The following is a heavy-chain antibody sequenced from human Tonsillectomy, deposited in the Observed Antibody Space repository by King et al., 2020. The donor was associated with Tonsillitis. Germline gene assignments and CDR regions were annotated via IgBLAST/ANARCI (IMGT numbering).Heavy chain of an antibody. D-gene: IGHD6-13*01. V-gene: IGHV3-23*04. CDR2: ISGSGGST. CDR3: AKVPFMYSTLGGAWFDP. Sequence: VQLVESGGGLVQPGGSLRLSCAASGFTFSSYAMSWVRQATGKGLEWVSAISGSGGSTYYADSVKGRFTISRDNSKNTLYLQMNSLRAEDTAVYYCAKVPFMYSTLGGAWFDPWGQGTLVTVSS. CDR1: GFTFSSYA. J-gene: IGHJ5*02.